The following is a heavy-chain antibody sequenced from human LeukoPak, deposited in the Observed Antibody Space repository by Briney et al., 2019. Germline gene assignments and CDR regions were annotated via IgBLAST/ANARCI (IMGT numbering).Heavy chain of an antibody. J-gene: IGHJ4*02. D-gene: IGHD3-16*01. Sequence: GGSLRLSCAASGFTFSSYSMNWVRQAPGKGLEWVSSISSSSSYIYYADSVKGRFTISRDNAKNSLYLQMNSLRAEDTAVYYCARSQITFSGFDYWGQGTPVTVSS. CDR1: GFTFSSYS. CDR2: ISSSSSYI. CDR3: ARSQITFSGFDY. V-gene: IGHV3-21*01.